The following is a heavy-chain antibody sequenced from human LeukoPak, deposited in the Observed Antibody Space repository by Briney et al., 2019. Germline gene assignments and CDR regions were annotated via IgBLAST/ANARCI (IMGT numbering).Heavy chain of an antibody. CDR1: GFSFSSYW. CDR3: AKDRGYCSSTSCYGIFDY. CDR2: IKTDGSST. D-gene: IGHD2-2*01. J-gene: IGHJ4*02. V-gene: IGHV3-74*01. Sequence: GGSLRLSCAASGFSFSSYWMHWVRQAPGKGLVWVSHIKTDGSSTNYAESVKGRFTVSRDNAKNTLYLQMNSLRAEDTAVYYCAKDRGYCSSTSCYGIFDYWGQGTLVTVSS.